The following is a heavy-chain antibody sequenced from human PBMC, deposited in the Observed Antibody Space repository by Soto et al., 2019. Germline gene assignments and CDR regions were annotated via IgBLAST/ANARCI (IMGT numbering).Heavy chain of an antibody. D-gene: IGHD3-9*01. V-gene: IGHV3-30*18. CDR2: ISYDGSNK. CDR1: GFTFSSYG. J-gene: IGHJ4*02. Sequence: QVQLVESGGGVVQPGRSLRLSCAASGFTFSSYGMHWVRQAPGKGLEWVAVISYDGSNKYYADSVKGRFTISRDNSKNTLYLQMNSLRAEDTAVYYCAKGTLTGYSAEFDYWGQGTLVTVSS. CDR3: AKGTLTGYSAEFDY.